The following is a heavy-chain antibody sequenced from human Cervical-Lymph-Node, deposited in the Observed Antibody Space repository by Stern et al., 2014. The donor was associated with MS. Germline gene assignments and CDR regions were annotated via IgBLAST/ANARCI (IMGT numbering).Heavy chain of an antibody. CDR2: IIPIFGTA. Sequence: QVQLGQSGAEVKKPGSSVKVSCKASGGTFSSYAISWVRQAPGQGLEWMGGIIPIFGTANYAQKFQGRVTITADESTSTAYMELSSLRSEDTAVYYCARDRRSVIDYYYGMDVWGQGTTVTVSS. V-gene: IGHV1-69*01. D-gene: IGHD2/OR15-2a*01. J-gene: IGHJ6*02. CDR1: GGTFSSYA. CDR3: ARDRRSVIDYYYGMDV.